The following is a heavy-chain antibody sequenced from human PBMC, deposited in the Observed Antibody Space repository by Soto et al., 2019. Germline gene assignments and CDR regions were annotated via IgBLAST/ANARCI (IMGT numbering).Heavy chain of an antibody. Sequence: QVQLVQSGAEVKKPGASVKVSCKASGYTFTSYYMHWVRQAPGQGLEWMGIINPSGGSTSYAQKFQGRGTMTRDTCTSTVYMELSSLRSEDTAVYYCARSGYCSGGSCFPPSDYYYGMDVWGQGTTVTVSS. CDR3: ARSGYCSGGSCFPPSDYYYGMDV. J-gene: IGHJ6*02. D-gene: IGHD2-15*01. CDR1: GYTFTSYY. CDR2: INPSGGST. V-gene: IGHV1-46*01.